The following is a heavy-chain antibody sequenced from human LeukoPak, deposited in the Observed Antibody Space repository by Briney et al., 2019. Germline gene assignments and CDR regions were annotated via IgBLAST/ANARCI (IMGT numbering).Heavy chain of an antibody. CDR3: ARVKDADRPPYYYYMDV. V-gene: IGHV3-30*01. D-gene: IGHD6-6*01. J-gene: IGHJ6*03. Sequence: GRSLRLSCAASGFTFSTYAMHWVRQAPGKGLEWVAVISYDGSKKYYADSVKGRFTISRDNSKNTLYLQMNSLRAEDTAVYYCARVKDADRPPYYYYMDVWGKGTTVTVSS. CDR2: ISYDGSKK. CDR1: GFTFSTYA.